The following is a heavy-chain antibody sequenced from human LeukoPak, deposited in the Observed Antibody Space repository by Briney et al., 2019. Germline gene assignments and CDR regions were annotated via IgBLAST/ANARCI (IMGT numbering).Heavy chain of an antibody. Sequence: PSETLSLTCAVYGGSFSGYYWSWIRQPPGKGPEWIGEINHSGSTNYNPSLKSRVTISVDTSKNQFSLKLSSVTAADTAVYYCARGAGYCTNGVCYLRLKSIFDYWGQGTLVTVSS. J-gene: IGHJ4*02. CDR3: ARGAGYCTNGVCYLRLKSIFDY. CDR1: GGSFSGYY. CDR2: INHSGST. V-gene: IGHV4-34*01. D-gene: IGHD2-8*01.